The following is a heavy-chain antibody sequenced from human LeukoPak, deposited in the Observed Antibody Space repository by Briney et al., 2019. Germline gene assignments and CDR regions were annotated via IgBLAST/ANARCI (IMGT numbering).Heavy chain of an antibody. CDR2: IYTSGNT. J-gene: IGHJ4*02. Sequence: PSETLSLTCTVSGGXISSDYCSWIRQPAGKGLEWIGRIYTSGNTNYNPSLKSRVTMSVDTSKNQFSLKLSSVTAADTAVYYCARTRSGYLADYWGQGTLVTVSS. V-gene: IGHV4-4*07. D-gene: IGHD1-26*01. CDR1: GGXISSDY. CDR3: ARTRSGYLADY.